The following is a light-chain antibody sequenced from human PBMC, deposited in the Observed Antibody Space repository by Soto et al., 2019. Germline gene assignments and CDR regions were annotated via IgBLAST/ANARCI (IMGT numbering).Light chain of an antibody. CDR2: GNR. V-gene: IGLV1-40*01. Sequence: QSVLTQPPSVSGAPGQRVTISCTGNNSNLGAGYDVHWYQQLPGAAPKLVIFGNRNRPSGVPERFSGSKSGTSASLAITGLQAEDEADYYCSSFTSRFTFVFGTGTKLTVL. CDR3: SSFTSRFTFV. J-gene: IGLJ1*01. CDR1: NSNLGAGYD.